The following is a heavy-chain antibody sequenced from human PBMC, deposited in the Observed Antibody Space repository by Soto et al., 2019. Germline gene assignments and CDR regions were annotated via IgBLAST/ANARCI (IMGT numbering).Heavy chain of an antibody. CDR2: IYYSGST. CDR3: ARDDAGRLWGMDV. V-gene: IGHV4-30-4*01. J-gene: IGHJ6*02. Sequence: SLTCTVSGGSISSGDYYWSWIRQPPGKGLEWIGYIYYSGSTYYNPSLKSRVTISVDTSKNQFSLKLSSVTAADTAVYYCARDDAGRLWGMDVWGQGTTVTVSS. D-gene: IGHD5-12*01. CDR1: GGSISSGDYY.